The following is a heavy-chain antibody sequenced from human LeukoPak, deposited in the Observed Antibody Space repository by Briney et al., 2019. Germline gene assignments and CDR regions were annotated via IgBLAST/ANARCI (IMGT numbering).Heavy chain of an antibody. CDR1: GFTLSSYW. V-gene: IGHV3-74*01. CDR2: FYSDGSRT. J-gene: IGHJ4*02. CDR3: ARGPSGYHNT. D-gene: IGHD5-12*01. Sequence: GGSLRLSCAGSGFTLSSYWMHWVRQAPGKGLVWVSRFYSDGSRTNYADSVKGRFTISGDNAKNTQYLQMNSLRAEDTAVYYCARGPSGYHNTGGQGTLVTVSS.